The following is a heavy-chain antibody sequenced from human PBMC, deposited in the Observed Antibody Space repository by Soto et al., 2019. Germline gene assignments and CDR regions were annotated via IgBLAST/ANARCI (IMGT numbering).Heavy chain of an antibody. CDR2: VHERGST. V-gene: IGHV4-59*03. J-gene: IGHJ4*02. CDR1: GDAISNYY. D-gene: IGHD1-20*01. Sequence: PSETLSFTCSVSGDAISNYYWSWIRQTPGRGLEWIGCVHERGSTDYNPSLRGRVIISLPTSKSQFSLSLRSATAADTATYYCARGTRALITSFFAYWGQGIPVTVSS. CDR3: ARGTRALITSFFAY.